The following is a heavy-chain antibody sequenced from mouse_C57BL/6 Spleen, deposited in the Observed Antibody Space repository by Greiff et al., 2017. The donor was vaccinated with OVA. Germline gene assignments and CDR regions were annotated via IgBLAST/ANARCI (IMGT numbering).Heavy chain of an antibody. D-gene: IGHD2-1*01. J-gene: IGHJ4*01. V-gene: IGHV5-17*01. CDR3: AKRYVNYDYAMDY. CDR1: GFTFSDYG. Sequence: EVMLVESGGGLVKPGGSLKLSCAASGFTFSDYGMHWVRQAPEKGLEWVAYISSGSSTIYYADTVKGRFTISRDNAKNTLFLQMTSLRSEDTAMYYCAKRYVNYDYAMDYWGQGTSVTVSS. CDR2: ISSGSSTI.